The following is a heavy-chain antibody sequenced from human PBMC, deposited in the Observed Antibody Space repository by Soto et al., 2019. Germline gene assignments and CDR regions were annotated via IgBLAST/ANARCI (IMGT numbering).Heavy chain of an antibody. J-gene: IGHJ6*02. CDR2: ISGSGGST. CDR1: GFTFSSYA. Sequence: PGGSLRLSCAASGFTFSSYAMSWVRQTPGKGLEWVSAISGSGGSTYYADSVKGRFTISRDNSKNTLYLQMNSLRAEDTAVYYCAREGLGVPAAMQSPYYYYGMDVWGQGTTVTVSS. V-gene: IGHV3-23*01. CDR3: AREGLGVPAAMQSPYYYYGMDV. D-gene: IGHD2-2*01.